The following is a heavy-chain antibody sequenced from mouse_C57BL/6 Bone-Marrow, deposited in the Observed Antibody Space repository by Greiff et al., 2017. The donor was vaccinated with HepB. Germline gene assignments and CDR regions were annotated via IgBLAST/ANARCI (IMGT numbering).Heavy chain of an antibody. Sequence: EVKLQESGGGLVKPGGSLKLSCAASGFTFSSYAMSWVRQTPEKRLEWVATISDGGSYTYYPDNVKGRFTISRDNAKNNLYLQMSHLKSEDTAMYYCARDGGDRAWFAYWGQGTLVTVSA. CDR2: ISDGGSYT. V-gene: IGHV5-4*01. D-gene: IGHD3-3*01. J-gene: IGHJ3*01. CDR1: GFTFSSYA. CDR3: ARDGGDRAWFAY.